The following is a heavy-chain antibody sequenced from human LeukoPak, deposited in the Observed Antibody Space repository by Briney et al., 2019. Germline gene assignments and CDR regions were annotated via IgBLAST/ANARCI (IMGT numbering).Heavy chain of an antibody. Sequence: SETLSLTCAVSGYSISSGYYWGWIRQPPGKGLEWIGSIYHSGSTYYNPSLKSRVTISVDTSKNQFSLKLSSVTAADTAVYYCARSIAVVVYFDYWGQGTLVTVSS. CDR3: ARSIAVVVYFDY. J-gene: IGHJ4*02. V-gene: IGHV4-38-2*01. CDR1: GYSISSGYY. CDR2: IYHSGST. D-gene: IGHD6-19*01.